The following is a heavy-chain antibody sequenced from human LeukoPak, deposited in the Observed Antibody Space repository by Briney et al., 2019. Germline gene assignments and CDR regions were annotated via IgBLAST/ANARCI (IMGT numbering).Heavy chain of an antibody. CDR3: ARGDDILTGYYPFDY. J-gene: IGHJ4*02. CDR1: GASVSSGSYY. Sequence: SQTLSLTCTVSGASVSSGSYYWSWLRQPPGKGLEWIGYIYYSGSTNYNPSLKSRVTISVDTSKNQFSLKLSSVTAADTAVDYCARGDDILTGYYPFDYWGQGILVTVSS. D-gene: IGHD3-9*01. CDR2: IYYSGST. V-gene: IGHV4-61*01.